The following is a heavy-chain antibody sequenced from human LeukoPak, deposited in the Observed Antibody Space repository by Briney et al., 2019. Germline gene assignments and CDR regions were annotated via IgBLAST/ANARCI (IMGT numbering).Heavy chain of an antibody. J-gene: IGHJ4*02. Sequence: SETLSLTCTVSGGSISGYYWSWIRQAPGKGLEWIGYVSYSGSTNYNPSLKSRVTMSVDTSKNQVSLKLRSVTTADTAVYYCARWNPYDSSGYYYAFDYWGQGTLVTVSS. CDR1: GGSISGYY. CDR3: ARWNPYDSSGYYYAFDY. CDR2: VSYSGST. D-gene: IGHD3-22*01. V-gene: IGHV4-59*01.